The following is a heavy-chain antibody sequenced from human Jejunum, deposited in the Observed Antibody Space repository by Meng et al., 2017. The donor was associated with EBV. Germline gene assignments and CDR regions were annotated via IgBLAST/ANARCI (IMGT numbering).Heavy chain of an antibody. Sequence: QVQLQQWGPGLLKPSETLSLTCSVYGGSFSDDYWTWIRQPPGKGLEWIGEINHGGGAIYNPSLKSRVTISVDTSKNQFSLKLSSVTAADTAVYYCARLGGYASGTYYPIDPWGQGTLVTVSS. CDR3: ARLGGYASGTYYPIDP. CDR1: GGSFSDDY. V-gene: IGHV4-34*01. D-gene: IGHD3-10*01. J-gene: IGHJ5*02. CDR2: INHGGGA.